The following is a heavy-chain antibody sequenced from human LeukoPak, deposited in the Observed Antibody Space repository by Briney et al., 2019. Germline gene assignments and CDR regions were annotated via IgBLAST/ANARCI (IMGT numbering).Heavy chain of an antibody. CDR2: IYYSGSI. CDR1: GDSVTNHY. CDR3: AGSGGLANQGAVFDY. V-gene: IGHV4-59*02. D-gene: IGHD3-10*01. J-gene: IGHJ4*02. Sequence: SETLSLTCIVSGDSVTNHYWSLIRQPPGKGLEWIGYIYYSGSINYNPSLKSRVTISVDTSRNQFSMKLNSVTAADTAVYYCAGSGGLANQGAVFDYWGQGALVTVSS.